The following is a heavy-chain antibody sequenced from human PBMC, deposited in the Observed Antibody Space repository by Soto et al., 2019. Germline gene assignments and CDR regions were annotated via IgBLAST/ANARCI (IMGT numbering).Heavy chain of an antibody. CDR2: IIAPGGTS. CDR1: GVTLSDYA. D-gene: IGHD6-13*01. J-gene: IGHJ6*03. CDR3: AQDLPVQELGYYYYYFMDV. V-gene: IGHV3-23*01. Sequence: EVQLLEAGGGLVQPGGSLRLSCAASGVTLSDYAMTWVRQAPGKGLEWVSTIIAPGGTSYYADSVKGRFTISRDNSKKMVYVQMNSPTARDTAVYYGAQDLPVQELGYYYYYFMDVWSKGTTVTVSS.